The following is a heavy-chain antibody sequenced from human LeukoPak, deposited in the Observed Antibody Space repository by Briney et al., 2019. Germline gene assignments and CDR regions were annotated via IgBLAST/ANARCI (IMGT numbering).Heavy chain of an antibody. CDR1: GGSVSSGSYY. J-gene: IGHJ5*02. D-gene: IGHD4-17*01. CDR3: ARKPTTVTSWFDP. Sequence: PSETLSLTCTVSGGSVSSGSYYWSWIRQPPGKGLEWIGYIYYSGSTNYIPSLKSRVTISVDTSKNQFSLKLSSVTAADTAVYYCARKPTTVTSWFDPWGQGTLVTVSS. V-gene: IGHV4-61*01. CDR2: IYYSGST.